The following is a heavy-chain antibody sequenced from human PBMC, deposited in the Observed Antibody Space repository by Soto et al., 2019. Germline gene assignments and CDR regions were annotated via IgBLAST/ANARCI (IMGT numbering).Heavy chain of an antibody. J-gene: IGHJ4*02. V-gene: IGHV3-33*01. CDR1: GFTFGSYG. Sequence: GGSLRLSCAASGFTFGSYGMHWVRQAPGKGLEWVAVIWYDGSNQNYVDSVKGRFTISRDNSKNTVDLQMNSLRAEDTALYYCARASPPDYWGQGT. CDR2: IWYDGSNQ. CDR3: ARASPPDY.